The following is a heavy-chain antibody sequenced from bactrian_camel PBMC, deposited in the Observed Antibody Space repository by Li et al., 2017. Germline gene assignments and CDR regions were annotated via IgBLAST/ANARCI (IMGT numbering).Heavy chain of an antibody. D-gene: IGHD2*01. CDR1: GYRFSGIC. CDR2: IHSVGTV. J-gene: IGHJ4*01. Sequence: HVQLVESGGGSVQAGGSLRLSCDTSGYRFSGICMGWFRQALGKEREVVALIHSVGTVSYGNTVKGRFTIFRDNTRNALDLQMNSLKPEDTATYNCAASLQWFGCRDSATIGFWGQGTQVTVS. V-gene: IGHV3S53*01. CDR3: AASLQWFGCRDSATIGF.